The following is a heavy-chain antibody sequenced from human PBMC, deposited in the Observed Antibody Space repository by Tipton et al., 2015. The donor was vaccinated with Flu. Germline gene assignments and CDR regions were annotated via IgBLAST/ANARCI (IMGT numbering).Heavy chain of an antibody. V-gene: IGHV3-23*01. CDR1: GFSFSDHA. D-gene: IGHD5-18*01. CDR2: ISGSDGYT. CDR3: ARDRGYSYGYPKDCFDF. Sequence: SLRLSCAASGFSFSDHAMTWVRQAPGKGLEWVSVISGSDGYTYYAESVKGRFTISRDNYKNILYLQMNSLRADDTAVYFCARDRGYSYGYPKDCFDFWGQGTLVTVSP. J-gene: IGHJ4*02.